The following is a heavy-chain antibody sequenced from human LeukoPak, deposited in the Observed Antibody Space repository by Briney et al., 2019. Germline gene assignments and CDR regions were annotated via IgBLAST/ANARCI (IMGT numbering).Heavy chain of an antibody. CDR1: GYTFTGYY. CDR2: INPNSGGT. J-gene: IGHJ4*02. Sequence: ASVKVSCKASGYTFTGYYMHWVRQAPGQGLDWMGWINPNSGGTNYAQKFQGRVTMTRDTSIGTAYMELSRLRSDDTAVYYCARAYSVATILLDYWGQGTLVTVSS. V-gene: IGHV1-2*02. CDR3: ARAYSVATILLDY. D-gene: IGHD5-24*01.